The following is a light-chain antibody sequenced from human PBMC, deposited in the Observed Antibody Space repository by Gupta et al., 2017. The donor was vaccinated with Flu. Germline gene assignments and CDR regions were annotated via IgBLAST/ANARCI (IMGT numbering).Light chain of an antibody. Sequence: PSFMSASVGDRVTITCRASQGISNYLAWYQQKPGKAPKLLIYHAFTLQSDVPSRFSGSDSGPEFTLTITSLQPEDLATYYCQQRNSSPSTFGQGTKVEIK. CDR1: QGISNY. J-gene: IGKJ1*01. V-gene: IGKV1-9*01. CDR3: QQRNSSPST. CDR2: HAF.